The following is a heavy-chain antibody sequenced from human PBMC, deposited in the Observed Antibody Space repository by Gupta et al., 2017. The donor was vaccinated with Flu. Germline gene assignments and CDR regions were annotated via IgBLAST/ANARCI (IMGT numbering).Heavy chain of an antibody. Sequence: QVQLQESGPGLVKPSQTLSLTCTVSGGSISSGSYYWSWIRQPAGKGLEWIGRIYTSGSTNYNPSLKSRVTISVDTSKNQFSLKLSSVTAADTAVYYCARDYYGDYVDAFDIWGQGTMVTVSS. CDR2: IYTSGST. V-gene: IGHV4-61*02. J-gene: IGHJ3*02. D-gene: IGHD4-17*01. CDR3: ARDYYGDYVDAFDI. CDR1: GGSISSGSYY.